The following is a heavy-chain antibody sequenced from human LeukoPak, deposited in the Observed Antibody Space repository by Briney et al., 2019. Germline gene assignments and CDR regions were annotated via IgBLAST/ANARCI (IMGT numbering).Heavy chain of an antibody. CDR3: AGDRGLSWFDP. CDR2: IYYDGSNK. J-gene: IGHJ5*02. Sequence: GGSLRLSCAVFGFTFSNYNMNWVRRAPGKGLEWVAVIYYDGSNKYYADSVKGRFTISRDNSKNTLYLQMNSLRAEDTAVYYCAGDRGLSWFDPWGQGTLVTVSS. CDR1: GFTFSNYN. D-gene: IGHD3-10*01. V-gene: IGHV3-33*08.